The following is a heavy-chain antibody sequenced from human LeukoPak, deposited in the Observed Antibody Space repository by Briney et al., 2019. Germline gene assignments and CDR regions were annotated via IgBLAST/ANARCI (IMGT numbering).Heavy chain of an antibody. Sequence: ASVKVSCKASGYTFTSYDINWVRQATGQGLEWMGWMNPNSGNTGYAQKFQGRVTMTRDTSISTAYMELSRLRSDDTAVYYCARGFGYSGYDLDYWGQGTLVTVSS. CDR1: GYTFTSYD. CDR2: MNPNSGNT. J-gene: IGHJ4*02. D-gene: IGHD5-12*01. V-gene: IGHV1-8*01. CDR3: ARGFGYSGYDLDY.